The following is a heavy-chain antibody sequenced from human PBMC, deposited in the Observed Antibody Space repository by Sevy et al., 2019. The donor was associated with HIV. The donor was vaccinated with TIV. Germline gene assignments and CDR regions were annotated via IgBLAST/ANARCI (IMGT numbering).Heavy chain of an antibody. J-gene: IGHJ6*03. CDR3: AKDMDPRYSDYYLDV. V-gene: IGHV3-9*01. CDR1: GFTFSGYA. D-gene: IGHD4-4*01. Sequence: GGSLRLSCAASGFTFSGYAMHWVRQAPGKGLEWVSGIGWNGDIIAYADSVMGRFTISRDNAKNSLYLQMDSLRPEDTALYYCAKDMDPRYSDYYLDVWGKGTMVTVSS. CDR2: IGWNGDII.